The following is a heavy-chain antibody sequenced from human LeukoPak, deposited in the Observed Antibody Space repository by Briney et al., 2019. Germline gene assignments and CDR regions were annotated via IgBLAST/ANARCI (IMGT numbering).Heavy chain of an antibody. J-gene: IGHJ6*02. CDR2: MNPNSGNT. Sequence: ASVKVSCKASGYTLTSYDINWVRQATGQGLEWMGWMNPNSGNTGYAQKFQGRVIMTRNTSISTAYMELSSLRSEDTAVYYCARGGGYPMIFGVVIIQDYYYYGMDVWGQGTTVTVSS. V-gene: IGHV1-8*01. D-gene: IGHD3/OR15-3a*01. CDR3: ARGGGYPMIFGVVIIQDYYYYGMDV. CDR1: GYTLTSYD.